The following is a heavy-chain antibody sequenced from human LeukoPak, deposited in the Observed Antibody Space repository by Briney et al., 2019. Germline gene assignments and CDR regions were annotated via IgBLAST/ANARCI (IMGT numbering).Heavy chain of an antibody. CDR3: ARQRSPVEYYYYYMDV. J-gene: IGHJ6*03. Sequence: GESLKISCKGSGYSFTSYWIGWVRQMPGKGLEWMGIIYPGDSDTRYSPSFQGQVTISADKSITTAYLQWSSLKASDTAMYYCARQRSPVEYYYYYMDVWGKGTTVTVSS. V-gene: IGHV5-51*01. CDR2: IYPGDSDT. CDR1: GYSFTSYW. D-gene: IGHD5-24*01.